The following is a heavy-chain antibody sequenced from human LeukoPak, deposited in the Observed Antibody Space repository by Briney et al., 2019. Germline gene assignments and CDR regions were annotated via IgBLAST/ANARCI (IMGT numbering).Heavy chain of an antibody. CDR1: GFTFSSYW. CDR3: ARDPGGGGAKGHNWFDP. CDR2: IRSDGSST. D-gene: IGHD2-21*01. J-gene: IGHJ5*02. V-gene: IGHV3-74*01. Sequence: GGSLRLSCAASGFTFSSYWMNWVRQAPGKGLVWVSRIRSDGSSTSYADSVKGRFTISGDNAKNTLYLQMNTLRDEDTAVYYCARDPGGGGAKGHNWFDPWGQGTLVTVSS.